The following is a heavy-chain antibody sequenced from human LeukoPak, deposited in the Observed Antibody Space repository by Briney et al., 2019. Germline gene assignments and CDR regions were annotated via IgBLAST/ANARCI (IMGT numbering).Heavy chain of an antibody. D-gene: IGHD3-16*02. CDR2: IYYSGST. CDR1: GGSINNYY. Sequence: SETLSLTCTVSGGSINNYYWSWIRQPPGKGLEWLGYIYYSGSTNYNPSLKSRVTMSVDTSKNQFSLKLSSVTAADTAVYYCAREVDYDYVWRSYRPFHAFDIWGQGTMVTVSS. V-gene: IGHV4-59*01. J-gene: IGHJ3*02. CDR3: AREVDYDYVWRSYRPFHAFDI.